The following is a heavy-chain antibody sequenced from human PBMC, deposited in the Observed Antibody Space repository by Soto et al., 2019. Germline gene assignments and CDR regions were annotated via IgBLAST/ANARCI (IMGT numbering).Heavy chain of an antibody. CDR2: IYWDDDK. V-gene: IGHV2-5*02. CDR3: ALRGQRSGSEFFQH. CDR1: GFSLSTSGVG. J-gene: IGHJ1*01. Sequence: QITLKESGPTLVKPTQTLTLTCTFSGFSLSTSGVGVGWIRRPPGKALEWLALIYWDDDKRYSPSLKSRLTITKDTSKNQVVLTLTNMDPVDTATYYCALRGQRSGSEFFQHWGQGTLVTVSS. D-gene: IGHD5-12*01.